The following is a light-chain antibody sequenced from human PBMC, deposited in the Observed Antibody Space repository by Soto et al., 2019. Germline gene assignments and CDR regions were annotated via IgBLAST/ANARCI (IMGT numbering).Light chain of an antibody. CDR1: GSNIGAGYD. CDR2: GDS. CDR3: QSYDSTLDARYD. Sequence: QSVLTQPPSVSGAPGQRVTISCTGSGSNIGAGYDVHWYQHRPGTAPKLLVFGDSHRPSGVPDRFSGSKSGTSASLAITGLQAEDEGDYYCQSYDSTLDARYDFGTGTKVTVL. V-gene: IGLV1-40*01. J-gene: IGLJ1*01.